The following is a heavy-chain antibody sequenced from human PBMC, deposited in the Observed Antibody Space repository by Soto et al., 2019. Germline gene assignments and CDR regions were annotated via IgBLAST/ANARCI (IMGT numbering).Heavy chain of an antibody. V-gene: IGHV4-59*04. J-gene: IGHJ5*02. D-gene: IGHD2-15*01. CDR3: ALPQYTGPAATGRFDP. CDR2: IFISGNT. CDR1: GGSISSYY. Sequence: PSETLSLTCTVSGGSISSYYWSWIRQPPGKGLEWIGNIFISGNTYYNPSLKSRVTIPVDTSKNQFSLKLSSVTAADTAVYYCALPQYTGPAATGRFDPWGQGTLVTVSS.